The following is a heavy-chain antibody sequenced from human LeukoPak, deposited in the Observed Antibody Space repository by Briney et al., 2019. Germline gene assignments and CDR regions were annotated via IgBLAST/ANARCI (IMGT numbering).Heavy chain of an antibody. CDR3: ARDRDSSRPYEYYFDY. D-gene: IGHD6-13*01. Sequence: ASVKVSCKASGGTFSSYAISWVRQAPGQGLELMGGIIPIFGTANYAQKFQGRVTITADESTSTAYMELSSLRSEDTAVYYCARDRDSSRPYEYYFDYWGQGTLVTVSS. J-gene: IGHJ4*02. CDR2: IIPIFGTA. V-gene: IGHV1-69*13. CDR1: GGTFSSYA.